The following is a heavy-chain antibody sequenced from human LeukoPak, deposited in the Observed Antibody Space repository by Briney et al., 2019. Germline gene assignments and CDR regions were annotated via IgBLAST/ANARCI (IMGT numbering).Heavy chain of an antibody. V-gene: IGHV4-38-2*01. CDR1: GYSISSGFY. D-gene: IGHD3-9*01. CDR2: TYHSGSI. Sequence: SETLSLTCGVSGYSISSGFYWGWIRQPPGKGLEWIGSTYHSGSIYYNRSLKSRVTISADTSNNHLSLKLSSVTAADTAVYYCVRHPDPYYDIFLVWGKGTTVTVSS. J-gene: IGHJ6*04. CDR3: VRHPDPYYDIFLV.